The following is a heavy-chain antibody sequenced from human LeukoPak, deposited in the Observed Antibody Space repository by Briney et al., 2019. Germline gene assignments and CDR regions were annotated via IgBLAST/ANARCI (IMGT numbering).Heavy chain of an antibody. CDR1: GGSISSGGYY. CDR3: ARGSPGRFDILTGFDY. D-gene: IGHD3-9*01. CDR2: IYYSGST. Sequence: SQTLSLTCTVSGGSISSGGYYWSWIRQHPGKGLEWIGYIYYSGSTYYNPSLKSRVTISVDTSKNQFSLKLSSVTAADTALYYCARGSPGRFDILTGFDYWGQGTLVTVSS. V-gene: IGHV4-31*03. J-gene: IGHJ4*02.